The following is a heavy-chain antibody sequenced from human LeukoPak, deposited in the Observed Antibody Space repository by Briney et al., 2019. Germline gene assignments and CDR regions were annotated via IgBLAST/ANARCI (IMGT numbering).Heavy chain of an antibody. D-gene: IGHD1-26*01. CDR2: ISNSGDST. CDR3: ARDLARRELYP. J-gene: IGHJ5*02. CDR1: RFTCTTYA. Sequence: GGSLRLSCAASRFTCTTYAMSWVRQAPGKGLEWVSTISNSGDSTYYADSVKGRFTISRDNAKNSLYLQMNSLRAEDTAVYYCARDLARRELYPWGQGTLVTVSS. V-gene: IGHV3-23*01.